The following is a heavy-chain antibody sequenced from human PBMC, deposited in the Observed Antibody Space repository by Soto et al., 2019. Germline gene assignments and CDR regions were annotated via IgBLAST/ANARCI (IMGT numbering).Heavy chain of an antibody. CDR2: IDPSDSYT. D-gene: IGHD3-3*01. CDR1: GYSFTSYW. CDR3: ARHRTTLFGVVIGGMDV. V-gene: IGHV5-10-1*01. J-gene: IGHJ6*02. Sequence: GESLKISCKGSGYSFTSYWISWVRQMPGKGLEWMGRIDPSDSYTNYSPSFQGHVTISADKSISTAYLQWSSLKASDTAMYYCARHRTTLFGVVIGGMDVWGQGTTVTVSS.